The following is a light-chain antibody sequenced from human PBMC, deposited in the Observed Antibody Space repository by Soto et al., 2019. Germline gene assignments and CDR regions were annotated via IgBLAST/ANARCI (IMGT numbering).Light chain of an antibody. Sequence: QSALTQPASVSGSPGQSITISCTGTSSDVGGYNYVSWYQQHPGKAPKLVIYDVSNRPSGVSNRFSGSRSGNTASLTISGLQAEDEAHYYCSAYTGSPTLVVFGGGTKLTVL. J-gene: IGLJ2*01. CDR2: DVS. CDR1: SSDVGGYNY. V-gene: IGLV2-14*01. CDR3: SAYTGSPTLVV.